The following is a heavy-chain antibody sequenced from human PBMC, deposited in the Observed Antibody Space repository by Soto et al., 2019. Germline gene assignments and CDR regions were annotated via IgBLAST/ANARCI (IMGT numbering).Heavy chain of an antibody. D-gene: IGHD3-22*01. V-gene: IGHV1-18*01. CDR2: ISTYNGNT. J-gene: IGHJ4*02. Sequence: ASVKVSFKASGYTFITYVVSWVRQAPGQGLDWLGWISTYNGNTRYAERLQGRVTMTTDTTTNTAYMELRNLRSDDTAVYYCARGATDYYDNSGNYFLDYWGQGTLVTVSS. CDR1: GYTFITYV. CDR3: ARGATDYYDNSGNYFLDY.